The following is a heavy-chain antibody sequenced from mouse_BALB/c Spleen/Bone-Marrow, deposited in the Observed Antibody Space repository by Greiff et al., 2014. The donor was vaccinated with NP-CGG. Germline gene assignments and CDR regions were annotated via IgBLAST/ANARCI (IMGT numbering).Heavy chain of an antibody. Sequence: VMLVESGPGLVAPSQSLSITCTVSGFSLTSYGVHWVRQPPGKGLEWLGVIWAGGSTNYNSALMSRLNISKDKSKGQVFLKMNSMRTNDTAMYYCARRGNGYSLDYWGQGTTLTVSS. CDR1: GFSLTSYG. CDR3: ARRGNGYSLDY. J-gene: IGHJ2*01. CDR2: IWAGGST. D-gene: IGHD2-3*01. V-gene: IGHV2-9*02.